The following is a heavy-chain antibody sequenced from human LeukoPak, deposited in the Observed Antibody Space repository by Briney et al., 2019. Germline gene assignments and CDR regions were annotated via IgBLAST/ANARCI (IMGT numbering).Heavy chain of an antibody. V-gene: IGHV3-74*01. Sequence: GGSLRLYCAASGFTFIGYCMHWLRQAPGKGLVWVSRINSDGSTTSYADSVKGRFTISRDNAKNTLYLQMNSLRAEDTAVYYCGRGGPGTSFDYWGQGTLVTVSS. D-gene: IGHD1-1*01. CDR2: INSDGSTT. CDR3: GRGGPGTSFDY. J-gene: IGHJ4*02. CDR1: GFTFIGYC.